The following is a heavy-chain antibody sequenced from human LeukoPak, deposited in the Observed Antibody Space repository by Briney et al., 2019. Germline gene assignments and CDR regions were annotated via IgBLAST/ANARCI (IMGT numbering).Heavy chain of an antibody. D-gene: IGHD5-12*01. V-gene: IGHV3-23*01. Sequence: GGSLRLSCAASGFTFTSYWMHGVRHAPGRGLEWVSVISGSGGRTYYADSVKGRFTISRDNSKNTLYVQMNSLRAEDTAVYYCAKDLLAATIDYYFDYWGQGTLVTVSS. CDR2: ISGSGGRT. CDR1: GFTFTSYW. J-gene: IGHJ4*02. CDR3: AKDLLAATIDYYFDY.